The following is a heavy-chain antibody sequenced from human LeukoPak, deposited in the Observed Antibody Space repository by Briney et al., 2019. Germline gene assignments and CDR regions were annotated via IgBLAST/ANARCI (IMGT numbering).Heavy chain of an antibody. J-gene: IGHJ4*02. CDR2: IKSDGSSI. CDR3: AKGPGAYSGYEDF. Sequence: GGSLRLSCAASGFTFSTYWMHWVRQAPGKGLVWVSRIKSDGSSIMYADSVKGRFTISRDNSKNTLYLQMNSLTAEDTAVYYCAKGPGAYSGYEDFWGQGTLVTVSS. V-gene: IGHV3-74*03. D-gene: IGHD5-12*01. CDR1: GFTFSTYW.